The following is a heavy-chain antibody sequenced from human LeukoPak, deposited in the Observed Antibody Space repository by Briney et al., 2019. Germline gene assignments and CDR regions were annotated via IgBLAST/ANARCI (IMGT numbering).Heavy chain of an antibody. CDR3: AGRLATYRSSWDC. Sequence: PSETLSLTCSVSGYSISSGYYWGWIRQPPGKGLEWIGSIYHSGNAYYNPSLKSRVTISVDTSKNQFSLKLTSVTAADTAFHYCAGRLATYRSSWDCWGQGTLVTVSS. D-gene: IGHD6-13*01. CDR2: IYHSGNA. J-gene: IGHJ4*02. V-gene: IGHV4-38-2*01. CDR1: GYSISSGYY.